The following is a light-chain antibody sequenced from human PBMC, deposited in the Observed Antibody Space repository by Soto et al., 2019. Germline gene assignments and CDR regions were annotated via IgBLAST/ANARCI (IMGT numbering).Light chain of an antibody. V-gene: IGKV3-11*01. CDR2: DAS. J-gene: IGKJ5*01. CDR3: QHRSNWTIT. Sequence: EILLTQSPATLSWSPGERATLSCGASQSVSSYLAWYQQKPGQAPRLLIYDASKRATGIPARLSGSGYGTDLTLTISSLEPEDSEVYYCQHRSNWTITLGQGTRLEIK. CDR1: QSVSSY.